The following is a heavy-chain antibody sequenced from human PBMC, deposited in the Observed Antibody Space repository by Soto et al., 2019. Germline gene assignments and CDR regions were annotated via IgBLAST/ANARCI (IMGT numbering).Heavy chain of an antibody. CDR3: ARDGVLYCSGGSCYSYYYYYMDV. J-gene: IGHJ6*03. D-gene: IGHD2-15*01. Sequence: GASVKVSCKASGYTFTYCPLHWLQQAPGQRLEWMGWINAGNGNTKYSQKFQGRVTITRDTSASTAYMELSSLRSEDTAVYYCARDGVLYCSGGSCYSYYYYYMDVWGKGTTVTVSS. V-gene: IGHV1-3*01. CDR2: INAGNGNT. CDR1: GYTFTYCP.